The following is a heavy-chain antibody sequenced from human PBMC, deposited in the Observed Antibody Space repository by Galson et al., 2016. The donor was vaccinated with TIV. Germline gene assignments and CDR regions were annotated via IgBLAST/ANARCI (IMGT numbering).Heavy chain of an antibody. V-gene: IGHV1-8*01. D-gene: IGHD7-27*01. J-gene: IGHJ4*02. CDR2: MHPDSGHT. Sequence: SVKVSCKASGYPFTNYDINWVRQTAGQGLEWQGWMHPDSGHTGYAQKFQGRVSMTRDTSISTAYMELRSLISEDTAVYYCARNVAQTGDFDDWGQGTLVTVSS. CDR1: GYPFTNYD. CDR3: ARNVAQTGDFDD.